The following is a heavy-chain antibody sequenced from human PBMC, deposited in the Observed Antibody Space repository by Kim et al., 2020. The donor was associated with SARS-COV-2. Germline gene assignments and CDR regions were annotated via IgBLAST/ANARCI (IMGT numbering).Heavy chain of an antibody. CDR3: ARDRGLEYYYGSGSYRYYYYGMDV. J-gene: IGHJ6*02. V-gene: IGHV4-4*02. CDR2: IYHSGST. CDR1: GGSISSSNW. Sequence: SETLSLTCAVSGGSISSSNWWSWVRQPPGKGLEWIGEIYHSGSTNYNPSLKSRVTISVDKSKNQFSLKLSSVTAADTAVYYCARDRGLEYYYGSGSYRYYYYGMDVWGQGTTVTVSS. D-gene: IGHD3-10*01.